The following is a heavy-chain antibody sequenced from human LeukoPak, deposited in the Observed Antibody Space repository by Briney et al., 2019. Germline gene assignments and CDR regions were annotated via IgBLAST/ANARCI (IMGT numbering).Heavy chain of an antibody. CDR1: GFTFSSYL. CDR2: INSDGSSP. D-gene: IGHD3-16*01. Sequence: GGSLRLSCAASGFTFSSYLMHWVRHAPGKGLVWVSRINSDGSSPSYADSVKGRFTISRDNAKNTLYLQMNSLRAEDTAVYYCARDYQRLCNDYWGQGTLVTVSS. J-gene: IGHJ4*02. V-gene: IGHV3-74*01. CDR3: ARDYQRLCNDY.